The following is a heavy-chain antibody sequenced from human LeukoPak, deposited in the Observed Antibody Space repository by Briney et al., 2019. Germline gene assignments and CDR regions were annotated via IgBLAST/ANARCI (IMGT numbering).Heavy chain of an antibody. D-gene: IGHD5-24*01. CDR2: ISSSSSYI. CDR1: GFTFSSYS. V-gene: IGHV3-21*01. Sequence: GGSLRLSCADSGFTFSSYSMNWVRQAPGKGLEWVSSISSSSSYIYYADSVKGRFTISRDNAKNSLYLQMNSLRAEDTAVYYCARAESAVEMASLDYWGQGTLVTVSS. CDR3: ARAESAVEMASLDY. J-gene: IGHJ4*02.